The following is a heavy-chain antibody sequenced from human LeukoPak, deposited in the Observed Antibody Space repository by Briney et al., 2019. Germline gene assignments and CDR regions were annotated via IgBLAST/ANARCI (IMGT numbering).Heavy chain of an antibody. J-gene: IGHJ4*02. CDR1: GGTFNTYA. CDR2: IIPIFGTA. Sequence: VASVKVSCKASGGTFNTYAISWVRQAPGQGLEWMGGIIPIFGTADYAQKFQGRVTITADESTSTAYMELSSLRSEDTAVYYCAREEVVEMAIWGQGTLVTVSS. V-gene: IGHV1-69*01. CDR3: AREEVVEMAI. D-gene: IGHD5-24*01.